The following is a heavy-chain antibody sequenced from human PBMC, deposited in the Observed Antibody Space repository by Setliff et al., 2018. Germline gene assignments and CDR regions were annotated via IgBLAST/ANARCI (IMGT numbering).Heavy chain of an antibody. CDR3: VREGVDTRSSTDYRYYMDV. J-gene: IGHJ6*03. V-gene: IGHV1-69*05. CDR1: GGTFRSYG. CDR2: TIPNFGTT. Sequence: ASVKVSCKASGGTFRSYGIGWVRQAPGQGLEWLGGTIPNFGTTNYAQEFQGRVTIITDESTNTAFMQLSSLRSEDTAVYYCVREGVDTRSSTDYRYYMDVWGKGTTVTVSS. D-gene: IGHD5-18*01.